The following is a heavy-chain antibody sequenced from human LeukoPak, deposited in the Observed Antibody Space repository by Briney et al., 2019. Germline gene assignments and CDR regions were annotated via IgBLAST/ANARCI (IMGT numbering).Heavy chain of an antibody. CDR2: INPNSGGT. CDR1: GYTFTGYY. D-gene: IGHD1-26*01. J-gene: IGHJ4*02. V-gene: IGHV1-2*06. CDR3: ARDWISGSWKNFDY. Sequence: ASVKVSCKASGYTFTGYYMHWMRQAPGQGLEWMGRINPNSGGTNYAQKFQGRVTMTRDTSTSTVYMELSSLRSEDTAVYYCARDWISGSWKNFDYWGQGTLVTVSS.